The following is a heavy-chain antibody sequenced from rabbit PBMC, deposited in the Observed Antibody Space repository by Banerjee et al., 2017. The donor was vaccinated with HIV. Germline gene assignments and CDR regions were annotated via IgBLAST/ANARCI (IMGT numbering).Heavy chain of an antibody. J-gene: IGHJ4*01. Sequence: LQAPGKGLEWIACINTSSGNTVYASWAKGRFTISKTSSTTVTLQMTSLTAADTATYFCARDATADSYTTFDLWGPGTLVTVS. CDR2: INTSSGNT. CDR3: ARDATADSYTTFDL. D-gene: IGHD6-1*01. V-gene: IGHV1S40*01.